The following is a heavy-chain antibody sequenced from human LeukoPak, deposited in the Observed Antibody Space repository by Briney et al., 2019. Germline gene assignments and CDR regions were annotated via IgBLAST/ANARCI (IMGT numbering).Heavy chain of an antibody. CDR3: AREGAVGGEDPGFYFDY. CDR1: GGTFSSYG. Sequence: ASVKVSCKASGGTFSSYGIHWVRQAPGQGLEWMGGIIPTFDKANYAQKFQDRVTITADTATSTAYMELSSLRSEDTAVYYCAREGAVGGEDPGFYFDYWGQGTLVTVSS. D-gene: IGHD6-19*01. V-gene: IGHV1-69*06. CDR2: IIPTFDKA. J-gene: IGHJ4*02.